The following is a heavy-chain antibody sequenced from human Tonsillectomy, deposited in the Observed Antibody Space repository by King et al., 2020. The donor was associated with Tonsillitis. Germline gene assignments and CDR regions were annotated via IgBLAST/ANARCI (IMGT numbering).Heavy chain of an antibody. V-gene: IGHV3-33*05. J-gene: IGHJ6*02. Sequence: VQLVQSGGGVVQPGRSLRLSCAASGFTFSSYGMHWVRQAPGKGLEWVAVISYDGSNKYYADSVKGRFTISRDNSKNTLYLQMNRLRAEDTAVYYCAREGPLLRYFDWQYYYYGMDVWGQGTTVTVSS. D-gene: IGHD3-9*01. CDR1: GFTFSSYG. CDR3: AREGPLLRYFDWQYYYYGMDV. CDR2: ISYDGSNK.